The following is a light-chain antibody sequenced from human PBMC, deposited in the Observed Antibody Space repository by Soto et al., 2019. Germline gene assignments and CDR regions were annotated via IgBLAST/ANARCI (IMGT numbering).Light chain of an antibody. V-gene: IGKV3-20*01. Sequence: EIILTQSPDTLSLSPVEIAKLYFRASQTVSSNYLAWCQQRPGQAPRLLIYDASNRATGIPARFSGSGSGTDFTLTISRLEPEDFAVYYCQQYGSSSTCGQGTRREI. J-gene: IGKJ5*01. CDR3: QQYGSSST. CDR1: QTVSSNY. CDR2: DAS.